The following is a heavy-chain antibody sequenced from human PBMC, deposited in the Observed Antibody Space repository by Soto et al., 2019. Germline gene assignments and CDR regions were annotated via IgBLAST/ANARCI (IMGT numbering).Heavy chain of an antibody. J-gene: IGHJ4*02. CDR2: ISVNNGNT. CDR3: ARDPRMYYYDTTGSPIDN. D-gene: IGHD3-22*01. CDR1: CYTFTSYS. V-gene: IGHV1-18*01. Sequence: APVKVSSKASCYTFTSYSVSWVRQGPRPGAEWMGWISVNNGNTNYAQKFQGRVTMTTDTYTSTAYMELRSLKSDDTAVYYCARDPRMYYYDTTGSPIDNWGPGTLVTVSS.